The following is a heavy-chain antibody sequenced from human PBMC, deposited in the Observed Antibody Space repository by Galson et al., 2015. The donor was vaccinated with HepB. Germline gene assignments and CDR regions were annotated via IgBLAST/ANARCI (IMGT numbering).Heavy chain of an antibody. CDR2: IKSKTDGGTT. Sequence: SLRLSCAASGFTFSNAWMSWVRQAPGKGLEWVGRIKSKTDGGTTDYAAPVKGRFTISRDDSKNTLYLQMNSLKTEDTAVYYCTTDPPRYYYDSSGYEGYRGQGTLVTVSS. D-gene: IGHD3-22*01. CDR3: TTDPPRYYYDSSGYEGY. V-gene: IGHV3-15*01. J-gene: IGHJ4*02. CDR1: GFTFSNAW.